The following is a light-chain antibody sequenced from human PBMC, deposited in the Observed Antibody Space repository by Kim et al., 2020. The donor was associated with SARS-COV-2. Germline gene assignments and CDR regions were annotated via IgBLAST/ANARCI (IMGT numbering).Light chain of an antibody. CDR3: LQHNTYPIT. CDR1: QNIRND. Sequence: ASVGDRVTITCRAIQNIRNDLGWYQQNPGRAHKRLIYGASSLQSGVPSRFSGSGSGTEFTLTISSLQPEDFATYFCLQHNTYPITFGQGTRLEIK. J-gene: IGKJ5*01. CDR2: GAS. V-gene: IGKV1-17*01.